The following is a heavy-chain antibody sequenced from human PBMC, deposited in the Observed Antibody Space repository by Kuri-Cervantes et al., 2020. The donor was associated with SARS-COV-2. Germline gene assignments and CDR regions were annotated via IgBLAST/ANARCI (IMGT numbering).Heavy chain of an antibody. Sequence: ASVKVSCKASGGTFSSYAISWVRQAPGQGLEWMGIINPSGGSTSYAQKFQGRVTMTRDTSTSTVYMELSSLRSEDTAVYYCARVEYSGSYPGEFDYWGQGTPVTVSS. V-gene: IGHV1-46*01. CDR3: ARVEYSGSYPGEFDY. D-gene: IGHD1-26*01. CDR2: INPSGGST. CDR1: GGTFSSYA. J-gene: IGHJ4*02.